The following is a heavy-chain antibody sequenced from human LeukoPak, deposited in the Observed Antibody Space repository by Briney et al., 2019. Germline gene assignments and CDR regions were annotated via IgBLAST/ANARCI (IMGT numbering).Heavy chain of an antibody. J-gene: IGHJ4*01. V-gene: IGHV3-21*01. D-gene: IGHD6-19*01. CDR2: INSRSDYI. CDR1: GFTFSTYS. Sequence: PGGSLRLSCAASGFTFSTYSMSWVRQAPGKGLEWVSSINSRSDYIYYADSVGGRFTISRDNTKNSLYLQMNSLRAEDTAVYYCARATSGWYSPFDYWGQGSLVTVSS. CDR3: ARATSGWYSPFDY.